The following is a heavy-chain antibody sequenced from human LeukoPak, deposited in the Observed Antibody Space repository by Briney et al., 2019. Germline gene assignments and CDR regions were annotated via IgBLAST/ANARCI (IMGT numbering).Heavy chain of an antibody. CDR2: LSGSGGNT. V-gene: IGHV3-23*01. J-gene: IGHJ4*02. D-gene: IGHD4-23*01. Sequence: PGGSLRLSCAASEFTFSTYAMSWVRQAPGGGLEWVSSLSGSGGNTNYADSVKGRFTISRDNSKNTLYLQMNSLRAEDTAIYYCAKHVYGGNLLPETWGQGTLVTVSS. CDR1: EFTFSTYA. CDR3: AKHVYGGNLLPET.